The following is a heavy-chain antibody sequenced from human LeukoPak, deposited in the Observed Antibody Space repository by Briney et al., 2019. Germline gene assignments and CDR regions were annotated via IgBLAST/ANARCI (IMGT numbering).Heavy chain of an antibody. D-gene: IGHD6-13*01. CDR1: GGSFSGYY. Sequence: SETLSLTCAVYGGSFSGYYWSWLRQPPGKGLEGVGEINHSGSTNYNPSPKRRATISLDTSTNQFSMKLSSVTAADTAVYYCARGRAAAREQYYYYYYMDVWGKGTTVTVSS. CDR2: INHSGST. V-gene: IGHV4-34*01. CDR3: ARGRAAAREQYYYYYYMDV. J-gene: IGHJ6*03.